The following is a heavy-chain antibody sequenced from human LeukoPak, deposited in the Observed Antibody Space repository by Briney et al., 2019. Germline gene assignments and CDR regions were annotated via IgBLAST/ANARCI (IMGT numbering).Heavy chain of an antibody. J-gene: IGHJ4*02. CDR2: ISSSSSYI. D-gene: IGHD1-26*01. Sequence: PGGSLRLSCAASGFTFSSYRMNWVRQAPGKGLEWVSSISSSSSYIYYADSVKGRFTISRDNAKNSLYLQMNSLRVEDTAVYYCARGKSGSYGTKGYWGQGTLVTVSS. CDR3: ARGKSGSYGTKGY. V-gene: IGHV3-21*01. CDR1: GFTFSSYR.